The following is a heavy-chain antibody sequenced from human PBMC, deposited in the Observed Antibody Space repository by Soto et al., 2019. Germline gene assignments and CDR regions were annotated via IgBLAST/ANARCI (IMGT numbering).Heavy chain of an antibody. Sequence: QVQLVQSGAQVKKPGASVKVSCKASGYTFDNYALHWVRQAPGRRLEWMGWSYAGNGYTKYSQSFQGRVTITRDTSASTVHMDLSSLRSEDTAVYYCARVQYSGYDFKLAFDIWGQGTMVTVSS. CDR2: SYAGNGYT. CDR1: GYTFDNYA. CDR3: ARVQYSGYDFKLAFDI. V-gene: IGHV1-3*01. D-gene: IGHD5-12*01. J-gene: IGHJ3*02.